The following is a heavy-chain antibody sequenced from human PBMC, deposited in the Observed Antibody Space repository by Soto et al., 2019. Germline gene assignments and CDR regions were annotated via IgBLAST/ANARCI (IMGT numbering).Heavy chain of an antibody. V-gene: IGHV3-23*01. CDR3: AKTKYYDFWSGLDAFDI. CDR2: ISGSGGSA. D-gene: IGHD3-3*01. Sequence: QAGGSLRLSCAASGFTFSSYAMSWVRQAPGKGLEWVSAISGSGGSAYYADSVKGRFTISRDNSKNTLYLQMNSLRAEDTAVYYCAKTKYYDFWSGLDAFDIWGQGAMVTVSS. CDR1: GFTFSSYA. J-gene: IGHJ3*02.